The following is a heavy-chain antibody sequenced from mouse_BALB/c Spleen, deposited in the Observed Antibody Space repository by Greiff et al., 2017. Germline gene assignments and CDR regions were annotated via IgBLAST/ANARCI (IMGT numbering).Heavy chain of an antibody. CDR3: ARNWKTARATNWFAY. CDR2: IWSGGST. D-gene: IGHD3-2*01. V-gene: IGHV2-4-1*01. J-gene: IGHJ3*01. Sequence: QVQLKESGPGLVQPSQSLSITCTVSGFSLTSYGVHWVRQSPGKGLEWLGVIWSGGSTDYNAAFISRLSISKDNSKSQVFFKMNSLQADDTAIYYCARNWKTARATNWFAYWGQGTLVTVSA. CDR1: GFSLTSYG.